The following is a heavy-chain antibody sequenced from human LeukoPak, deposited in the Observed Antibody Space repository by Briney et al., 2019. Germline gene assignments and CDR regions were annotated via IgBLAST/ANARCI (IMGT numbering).Heavy chain of an antibody. CDR2: INYSGST. Sequence: NPSETLSLTCTVSGDSVSSTTYYWSWIRQPPGKGREWIASINYSGSTYYNPSLKSRVTISVDTSENQFSLKLSSVTAADTAVYYCARYVVYGSGKYYFDYWGQGTLVTVSS. V-gene: IGHV4-39*01. CDR1: GDSVSSTTYY. J-gene: IGHJ4*02. D-gene: IGHD3-10*01. CDR3: ARYVVYGSGKYYFDY.